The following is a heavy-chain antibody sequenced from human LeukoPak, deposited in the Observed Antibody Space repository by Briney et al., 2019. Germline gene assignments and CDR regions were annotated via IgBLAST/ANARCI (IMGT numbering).Heavy chain of an antibody. CDR1: DLPDSPYT. CDR2: ISSSSSTI. CDR3: ARDNPYYYDSSGYYHDY. J-gene: IGHJ4*02. Sequence: GGSLRLSCAASDLPDSPYTMSWVRQVPGKGLEWVSYISSSSSTIYYADSVKGRFTISRDNAKNSLYLQMNSLRDEDTAVYYCARDNPYYYDSSGYYHDYWGQGTLVTVSS. V-gene: IGHV3-48*02. D-gene: IGHD3-22*01.